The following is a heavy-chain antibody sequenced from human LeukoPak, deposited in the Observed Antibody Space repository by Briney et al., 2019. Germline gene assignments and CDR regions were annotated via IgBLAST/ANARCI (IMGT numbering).Heavy chain of an antibody. J-gene: IGHJ4*02. V-gene: IGHV3-48*01. CDR2: ISSSSSTI. CDR3: ARFKYDSSGYGFDY. D-gene: IGHD3-22*01. CDR1: GFTFSSYS. Sequence: PGGSPRLSCAASGFTFSSYSMNWVRQAPGKGLEWVSYISSSSSTIYYADSVKGRFTISRDNAKNSLYLQMNSLRAEDTAVYYCARFKYDSSGYGFDYWGQGTLVTVSS.